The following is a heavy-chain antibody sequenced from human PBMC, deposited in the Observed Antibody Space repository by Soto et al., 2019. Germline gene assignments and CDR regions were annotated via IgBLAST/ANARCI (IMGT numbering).Heavy chain of an antibody. CDR1: GATFSSYA. J-gene: IGHJ4*02. CDR3: ARVGRNRYDFWGGPSYYFDY. Sequence: ASVKVSCNASGATFSSYAISSVLQAPGQRLEWMSGIIPIFGTANYAQKFQGRVTITADEATSTAYMELRRLRSEDTAVYYCARVGRNRYDFWGGPSYYFDYWGQGTLVTVSS. D-gene: IGHD3-3*01. V-gene: IGHV1-69*13. CDR2: IIPIFGTA.